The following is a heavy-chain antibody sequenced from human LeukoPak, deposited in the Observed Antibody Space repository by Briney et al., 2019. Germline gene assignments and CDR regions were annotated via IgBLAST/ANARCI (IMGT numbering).Heavy chain of an antibody. CDR3: ATEKIESNGWYHRSFDY. D-gene: IGHD6-19*01. J-gene: IGHJ4*02. V-gene: IGHV3-15*01. Sequence: GGSLRLSCAASGFTFSSYAMSWVRQAPGKGLEWVGRIHSKTDDGTTDYAAPVKGKFMISRDDSKNTLYLQMNSLKTEDTAVYFCATEKIESNGWYHRSFDYWGQGTLVTVSS. CDR1: GFTFSSYA. CDR2: IHSKTDDGTT.